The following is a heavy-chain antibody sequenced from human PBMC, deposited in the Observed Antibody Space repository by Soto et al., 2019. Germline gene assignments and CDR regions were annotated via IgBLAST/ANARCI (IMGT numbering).Heavy chain of an antibody. Sequence: QVQLVQSGAEVKKPGASVKVSCKASGYTFTSYDINWVRQATGQGLEWMGWMNPNSGNTGYAQKFQGRVTMTRNTSISTAYMELSSLGSEDTAVYYCARGGINDFWSGYWSPDDAFDIWGQGTMVTVSS. CDR2: MNPNSGNT. CDR1: GYTFTSYD. V-gene: IGHV1-8*01. D-gene: IGHD3-3*01. J-gene: IGHJ3*02. CDR3: ARGGINDFWSGYWSPDDAFDI.